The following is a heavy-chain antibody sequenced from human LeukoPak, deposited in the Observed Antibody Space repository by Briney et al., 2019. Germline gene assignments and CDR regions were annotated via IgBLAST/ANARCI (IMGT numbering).Heavy chain of an antibody. CDR2: ISYDGSNK. V-gene: IGHV3-30*18. CDR1: GFTFSSYG. J-gene: IGHJ4*02. CDR3: ANDANYYDSSTFDY. Sequence: GGSLRLSCAASGFTFSSYGMHWVRQAPGKGLEWVAVISYDGSNKYYADSVKGRFTISRDNSKNTLYLQMNSLRAEDTAVYYCANDANYYDSSTFDYWGQGTLVTVS. D-gene: IGHD3-22*01.